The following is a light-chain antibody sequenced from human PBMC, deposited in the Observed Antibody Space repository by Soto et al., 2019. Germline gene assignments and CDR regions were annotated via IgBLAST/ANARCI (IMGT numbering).Light chain of an antibody. Sequence: DIQMTQSPSTLSASVGDRVTITCRASQSINSWLAWYQQKPGKAPKLLIYKASTLQSGVPSRFSGSGSGTEFTLAISSLQPDDFATYYCQHHSNYFWTFGQGTKVEIK. CDR1: QSINSW. CDR2: KAS. J-gene: IGKJ1*01. CDR3: QHHSNYFWT. V-gene: IGKV1-5*03.